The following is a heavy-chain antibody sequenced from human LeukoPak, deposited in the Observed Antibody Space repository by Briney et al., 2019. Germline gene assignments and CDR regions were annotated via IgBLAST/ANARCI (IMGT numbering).Heavy chain of an antibody. Sequence: GGSLRLSCAASGFTFSSYSMNWVRQAPGEGLEWVSSISSSSSYIYYADSVKGRFTISRDNAKNSLYLQMNSLRAEDTAVYYCARDREWFGTFDNWGQGTLVTVSS. V-gene: IGHV3-21*01. D-gene: IGHD3-10*01. CDR2: ISSSSSYI. CDR3: ARDREWFGTFDN. J-gene: IGHJ4*02. CDR1: GFTFSSYS.